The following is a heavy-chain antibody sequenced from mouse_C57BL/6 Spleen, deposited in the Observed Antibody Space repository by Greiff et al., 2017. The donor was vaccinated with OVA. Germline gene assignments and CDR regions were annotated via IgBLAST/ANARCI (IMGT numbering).Heavy chain of an antibody. Sequence: EVQLQQSGPVLVKPGASVKMSCKASGYTFTDYYMNWVKQSHGKSLEWIGVINPYNGGTSYNQKFKGKATLTVAKSSSTAYMELNSLTSEDSAVNYGARGGGGLDYWGQGTTLTVSS. CDR3: ARGGGGLDY. D-gene: IGHD3-3*01. J-gene: IGHJ2*01. CDR1: GYTFTDYY. CDR2: INPYNGGT. V-gene: IGHV1-19*01.